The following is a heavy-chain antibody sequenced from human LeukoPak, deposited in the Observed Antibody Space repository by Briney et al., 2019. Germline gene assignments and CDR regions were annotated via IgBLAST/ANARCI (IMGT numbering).Heavy chain of an antibody. CDR3: ARTQSGSYGFDY. Sequence: GGSLRLSCAASGFTFSTYSMNWVRQAPGKGLEWVSSISSSSSYIYYADSVKGRFTISRDNAKNSLYLQMNSLRAEDTAVYYCARTQSGSYGFDYWGQGALVTVSS. J-gene: IGHJ4*02. D-gene: IGHD1-26*01. V-gene: IGHV3-21*01. CDR1: GFTFSTYS. CDR2: ISSSSSYI.